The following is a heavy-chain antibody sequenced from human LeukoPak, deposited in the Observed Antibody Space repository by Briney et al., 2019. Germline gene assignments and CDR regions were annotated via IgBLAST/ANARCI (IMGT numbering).Heavy chain of an antibody. CDR2: VSATSDLI. V-gene: IGHV3-23*01. J-gene: IGHJ4*02. D-gene: IGHD6-13*01. CDR3: ARAPRITAATTNYFHF. Sequence: PGGSLRLSCAASGFTFSIYAMNWVRQAPGKGLEWVSGVSATSDLIYYADSVKGRFTISRDNSKNTLYLQMNSLRDDDTAVYYCARAPRITAATTNYFHFWGQGTLVTVSS. CDR1: GFTFSIYA.